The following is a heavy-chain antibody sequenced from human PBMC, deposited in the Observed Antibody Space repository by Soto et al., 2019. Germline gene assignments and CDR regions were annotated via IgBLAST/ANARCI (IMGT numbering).Heavy chain of an antibody. CDR3: AKDALSRDYDFWSGYYEAAGMDV. D-gene: IGHD3-3*01. Sequence: LRLSCAASGFTLDDYAMHWVRQAPGKGLEWVSLISWDGGSTYYADSVKGRFTISRDNSKNSLYLQMNSLRAEDTALYYCAKDALSRDYDFWSGYYEAAGMDVWGQGTTVTVSS. J-gene: IGHJ6*02. CDR1: GFTLDDYA. V-gene: IGHV3-43D*04. CDR2: ISWDGGST.